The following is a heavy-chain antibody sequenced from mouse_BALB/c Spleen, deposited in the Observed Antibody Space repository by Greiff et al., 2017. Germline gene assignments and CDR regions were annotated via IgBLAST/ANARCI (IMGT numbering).Heavy chain of an antibody. CDR1: GFTFSSYA. CDR3: ARDLFAY. V-gene: IGHV5-9-4*01. Sequence: EVMLVESGGGLVKPGGSLKLSCAASGFTFSSYAMSWVRQSPEKRLEWVAEISSGGSYTYYPDTVTGRFTISRDNAKNTLYLEMSSLRSEDTAMYYCARDLFAYWGQGTLVTVSA. J-gene: IGHJ3*01. CDR2: ISSGGSYT.